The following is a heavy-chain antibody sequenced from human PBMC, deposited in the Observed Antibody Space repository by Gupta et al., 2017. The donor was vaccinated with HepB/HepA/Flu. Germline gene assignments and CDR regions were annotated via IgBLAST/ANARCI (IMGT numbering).Heavy chain of an antibody. D-gene: IGHD2/OR15-2a*01. J-gene: IGHJ3*02. CDR1: GGSISRSTYY. V-gene: IGHV4-39*01. Sequence: QLQLQESGPGLVKPSETLSLTCSVSGGSISRSTYYWGWIRQPPGKGPEWIGSIYYSGHTYYNPSLRSRVTVSVDTSKNQFSLKLSSVTAADTAVYYCARAMEYPPAAFHIWGQGTVVTVSS. CDR2: IYYSGHT. CDR3: ARAMEYPPAAFHI.